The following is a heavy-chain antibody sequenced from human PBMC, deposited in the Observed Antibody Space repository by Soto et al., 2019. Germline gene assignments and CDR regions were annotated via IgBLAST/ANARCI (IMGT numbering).Heavy chain of an antibody. CDR3: ARDFGVVTRYYYGMDV. CDR1: GYTFTSYG. J-gene: IGHJ6*02. V-gene: IGHV1-18*01. CDR2: ISAYNGNT. D-gene: IGHD2-15*01. Sequence: QVQLVQSGAEVKKPGASVKVSCKASGYTFTSYGISWVRQAPGQGLEWMGWISAYNGNTNYAQKLQGRVTMTTDTSTSTAYMELRSLRSYDTAVYYCARDFGVVTRYYYGMDVWGQGTTVTVSS.